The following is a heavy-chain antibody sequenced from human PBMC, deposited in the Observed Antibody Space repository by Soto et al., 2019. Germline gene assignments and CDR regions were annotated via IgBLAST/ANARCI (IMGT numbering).Heavy chain of an antibody. CDR2: IHSGNSA. CDR1: GLIVNNNY. D-gene: IGHD2-15*01. J-gene: IGHJ6*03. V-gene: IGHV3-53*04. CDR3: ARDPGYCSGGICYRYMDV. Sequence: EMQLVESGGGLVNPGGSLSLSCAASGLIVNNNYMNWVRQAPGKGLEWVSVIHSGNSASYADSLMGRFTISRHNSKNMVYLQMNSLRAEDTAVYYCARDPGYCSGGICYRYMDVWGKGTTVTVSS.